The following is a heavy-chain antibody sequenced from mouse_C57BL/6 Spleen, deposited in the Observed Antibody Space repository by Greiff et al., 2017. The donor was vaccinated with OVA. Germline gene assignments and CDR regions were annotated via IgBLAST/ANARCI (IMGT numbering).Heavy chain of an antibody. V-gene: IGHV1-52*01. CDR1: GYTFTSYW. CDR3: ARDYGNYYYAMDY. CDR2: IDPSDSET. Sequence: QVQLQQPGAELVRPGSSVKLSCKASGYTFTSYWMHWVKQRPIQGLEWIGNIDPSDSETHSNQKFKDKATLTVDKSSSTAYMQLSSLTSEDAAVYYCARDYGNYYYAMDYWGQGTSVTVSS. J-gene: IGHJ4*01. D-gene: IGHD2-1*01.